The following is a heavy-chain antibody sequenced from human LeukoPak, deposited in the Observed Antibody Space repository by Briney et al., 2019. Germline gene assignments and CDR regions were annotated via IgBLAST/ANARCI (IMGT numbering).Heavy chain of an antibody. V-gene: IGHV3-48*01. CDR3: ASHGGL. D-gene: IGHD5-12*01. CDR1: GFTFSSYS. J-gene: IGHJ4*02. Sequence: GGSLRLSCAASGFTFSSYSMNWVRRAPGKGLEWVSYISGTSSSIHYADSVKGRFTISRDNAKNSLYLQMNSLRVEDTAVYYCASHGGLWGQGTLVTVSS. CDR2: ISGTSSSI.